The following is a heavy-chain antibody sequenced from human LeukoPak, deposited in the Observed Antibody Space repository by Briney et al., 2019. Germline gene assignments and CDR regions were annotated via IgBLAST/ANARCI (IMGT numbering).Heavy chain of an antibody. Sequence: GRSLRLSCAASGFTFSSYGMHWVRQAPGKGLEWVSYVSSSSSTIYYADSVKGRFTISRDNAKNSLYLQMNILRAEDTAVYYCARGDWVGATGYWGQGTLVTVSS. CDR3: ARGDWVGATGY. CDR2: VSSSSSTI. CDR1: GFTFSSYG. J-gene: IGHJ4*02. V-gene: IGHV3-48*04. D-gene: IGHD1-26*01.